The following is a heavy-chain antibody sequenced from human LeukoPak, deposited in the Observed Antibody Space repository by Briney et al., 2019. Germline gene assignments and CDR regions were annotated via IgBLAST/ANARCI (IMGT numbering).Heavy chain of an antibody. V-gene: IGHV4-4*07. CDR2: IYTSGST. J-gene: IGHJ4*02. CDR3: TRGRTYYDILRIDGDFDY. CDR1: GGSISSYY. D-gene: IGHD3-9*01. Sequence: SETLSLTCTVSGGSISSYYWSWIRQPAGKGLEWIGRIYTSGSTNYNPSLKSRVTMSVDTSKNQFSLKLSSVTAADTAVYYCTRGRTYYDILRIDGDFDYWGQGTLVTVSS.